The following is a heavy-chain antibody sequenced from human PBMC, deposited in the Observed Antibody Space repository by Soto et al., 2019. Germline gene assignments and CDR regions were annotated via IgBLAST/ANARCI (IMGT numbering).Heavy chain of an antibody. D-gene: IGHD1-26*01. CDR1: GGSISSSSYY. CDR2: IYYSGST. Sequence: SETLSLTCTVSGGSISSSSYYWGWIRQPPGKGLEWIGSIYYSGSTYYNPSLKSRVTISVDTSKNQFSLKLGSVTAADTAVYYCARHRLSEWELLSYFDYWGQGTLVTVSS. CDR3: ARHRLSEWELLSYFDY. J-gene: IGHJ4*02. V-gene: IGHV4-39*01.